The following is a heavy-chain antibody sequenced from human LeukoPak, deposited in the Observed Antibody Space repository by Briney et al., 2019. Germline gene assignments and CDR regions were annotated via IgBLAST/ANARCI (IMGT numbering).Heavy chain of an antibody. D-gene: IGHD4-17*01. V-gene: IGHV4-4*02. Sequence: PSETLSLTCAVSGGSISSTNWWSWVRQPPGKGLEWIGEIYHSGSTNYNPSLKSRVTISVDKSKNQFSLKVSSVTAADTAVYYCARFYGDYVGSYYYYGMDVWGQGTTVTVSS. CDR2: IYHSGST. CDR1: GGSISSTNW. CDR3: ARFYGDYVGSYYYYGMDV. J-gene: IGHJ6*02.